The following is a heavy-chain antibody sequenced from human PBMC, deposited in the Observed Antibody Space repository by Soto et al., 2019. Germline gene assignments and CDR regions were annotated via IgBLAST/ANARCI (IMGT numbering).Heavy chain of an antibody. J-gene: IGHJ4*02. D-gene: IGHD6-13*01. V-gene: IGHV1-3*01. CDR3: ARDHDSRSRYVREFPD. CDR2: INAGNGNT. CDR1: GYTFTSYA. Sequence: ASVKVSCKASGYTFTSYAMHWVRQAPGQRLEWMGWINAGNGNTKYSQKFQGRVTITRDTSASTAYMELSSMRSEDTAVYYCARDHDSRSRYVREFPDWGQGTLVTVSS.